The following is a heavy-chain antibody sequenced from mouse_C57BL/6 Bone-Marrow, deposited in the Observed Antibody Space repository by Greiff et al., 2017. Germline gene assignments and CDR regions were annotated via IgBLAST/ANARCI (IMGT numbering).Heavy chain of an antibody. J-gene: IGHJ2*01. V-gene: IGHV14-4*01. CDR2: IDPENGDT. D-gene: IGHD2-10*02. CDR3: TGYGNYYY. Sequence: VQLQESGAELVRPGASVKLSCTASGFNIKDDYMHWVKQRPEQGLEWIGWIDPENGDTEYASKFQGKATITADPSSNTAYLQLSSLTSEDTAVYYCTGYGNYYYWGQGTTRTVSS. CDR1: GFNIKDDY.